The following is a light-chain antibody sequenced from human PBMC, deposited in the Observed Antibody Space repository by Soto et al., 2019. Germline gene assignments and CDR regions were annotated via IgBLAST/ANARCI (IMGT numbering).Light chain of an antibody. CDR2: DVS. CDR3: SSYTSSRDV. J-gene: IGLJ1*01. Sequence: QSVLTQPASVSGSPGQSITISCTGTSSDVGGYNYVSWYQQHPGKAPKLMIYDVSNRPSGVSNRFSGSKSGNTASLTISGLQAEDEDDYYCSSYTSSRDVFGTGTKVTVL. V-gene: IGLV2-14*01. CDR1: SSDVGGYNY.